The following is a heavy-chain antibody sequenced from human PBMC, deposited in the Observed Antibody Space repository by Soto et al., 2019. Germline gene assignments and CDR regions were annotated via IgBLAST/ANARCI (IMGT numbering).Heavy chain of an antibody. J-gene: IGHJ4*02. V-gene: IGHV1-69*01. CDR3: ATRPGGSFHFDY. CDR1: GGSFNNYA. D-gene: IGHD1-26*01. CDR2: IIPVFGTP. Sequence: QVQLVQSGAEVKKPGSSVKVSCKASGGSFNNYAISWVRQAPGQGLEWMGGIIPVFGTPNYAQKFQGRLTIIAGEYTTKAYMELSSLRSEDTALYYCATRPGGSFHFDYWGQGTLVSVSS.